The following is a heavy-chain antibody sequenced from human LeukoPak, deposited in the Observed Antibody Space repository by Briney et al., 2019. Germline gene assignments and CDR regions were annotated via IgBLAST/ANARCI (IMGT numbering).Heavy chain of an antibody. CDR1: GFTFSDYN. Sequence: QPGRSLRLSCAASGFTFSDYNMHWVRQAPGQGLEWVSLTSNDGSNKYYAVSVKGRFTISRDNAKNSLYLQMNSLRAEDTAVYYCARLRGYSYGYADYWGQGTLVTVSS. CDR3: ARLRGYSYGYADY. V-gene: IGHV3-30-3*01. J-gene: IGHJ4*02. CDR2: TSNDGSNK. D-gene: IGHD5-18*01.